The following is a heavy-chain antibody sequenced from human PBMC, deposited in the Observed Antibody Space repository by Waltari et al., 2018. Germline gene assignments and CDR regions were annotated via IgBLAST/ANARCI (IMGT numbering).Heavy chain of an antibody. Sequence: QLQLQESGPGLVKPSETLSLICTVSGGSISSSSYYWDWIRQTPGKGLEWIGNIYYNGNTYYTPSLKSRVTISVDTSKNQFSLKLSSVTAADTAVYYCARHVDYSSLWSHFDYWGQGTLVTVSS. CDR3: ARHVDYSSLWSHFDY. V-gene: IGHV4-39*01. J-gene: IGHJ4*02. CDR2: IYYNGNT. CDR1: GGSISSSSYY. D-gene: IGHD6-13*01.